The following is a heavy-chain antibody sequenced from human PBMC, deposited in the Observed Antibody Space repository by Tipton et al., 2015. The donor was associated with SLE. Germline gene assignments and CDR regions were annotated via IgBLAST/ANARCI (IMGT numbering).Heavy chain of an antibody. CDR1: GFTFSSYA. Sequence: SLRLSCAAPGFTFSSYAMHWIRQAPGKGLEWVAVISYDGSNKYYADSVKGRFTISRDNSKNTLDLQMNSLRPDDTAVYYCVRGLHLYGSGKTDAFDIRGQGTMVTVS. CDR3: VRGLHLYGSGKTDAFDI. CDR2: ISYDGSNK. D-gene: IGHD3-10*01. J-gene: IGHJ3*02. V-gene: IGHV3-30*04.